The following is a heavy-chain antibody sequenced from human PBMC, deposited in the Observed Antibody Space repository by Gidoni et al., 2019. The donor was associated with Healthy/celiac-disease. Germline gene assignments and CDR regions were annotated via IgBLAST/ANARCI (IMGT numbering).Heavy chain of an antibody. J-gene: IGHJ4*02. D-gene: IGHD2-21*02. CDR3: AKSAVTAITYFDY. Sequence: QAPGKGLEWVSGISWNSGSIGYADSVKARFTISRDNAKNSLYLQMNSLRAEDTALYYCAKSAVTAITYFDYWGQGTLVTVSS. CDR2: ISWNSGSI. V-gene: IGHV3-9*01.